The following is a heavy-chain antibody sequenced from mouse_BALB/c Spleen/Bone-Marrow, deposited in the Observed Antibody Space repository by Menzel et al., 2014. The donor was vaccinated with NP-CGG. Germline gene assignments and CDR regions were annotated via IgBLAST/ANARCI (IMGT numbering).Heavy chain of an antibody. CDR3: ARGGNWDDFDV. CDR2: ISSGSTAI. Sequence: EVKVVDSGGGLVQPGGSRKLSCAASGFTFSTFGMHWVRQAPEKGLEWVAYISSGSTAIFYADTLKGRFTISRDNPENTLFLQMTSLRSEDTAMYYCARGGNWDDFDVWGAGTTVTVSS. V-gene: IGHV5-17*02. CDR1: GFTFSTFG. D-gene: IGHD4-1*01. J-gene: IGHJ1*01.